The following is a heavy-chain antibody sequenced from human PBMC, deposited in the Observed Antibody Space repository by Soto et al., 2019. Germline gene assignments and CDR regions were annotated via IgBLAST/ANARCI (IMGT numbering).Heavy chain of an antibody. CDR3: AKDFCSSSSRYGFYYYFYGMDV. V-gene: IGHV3-30*18. CDR2: ISYDGNNK. J-gene: IGHJ6*02. D-gene: IGHD2-2*01. Sequence: PGGSLRLSCAASGFSFTSYGMHWVRQAPGKGLEWVAFISYDGNNKFYADSVKGRFTISRDNSKSTLYLQMDSLRTEGSTVYYCAKDFCSSSSRYGFYYYFYGMDVWGQGTTVTVSS. CDR1: GFSFTSYG.